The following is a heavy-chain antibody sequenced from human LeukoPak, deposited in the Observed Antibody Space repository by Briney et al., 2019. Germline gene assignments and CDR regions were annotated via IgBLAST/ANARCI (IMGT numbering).Heavy chain of an antibody. CDR3: AKDRKAYCGGDCPFDY. V-gene: IGHV3-23*01. CDR1: GFTFSSYA. Sequence: PGGSLRLSCAAPGFTFSSYAMSWVRQAPGKGLEWVSAISGSGGSTYYADSVKGRFTISRDNSKNTLYLQMNSLRAEDTAAYYCAKDRKAYCGGDCPFDYWGQGTLVTVSS. J-gene: IGHJ4*02. CDR2: ISGSGGST. D-gene: IGHD2-21*02.